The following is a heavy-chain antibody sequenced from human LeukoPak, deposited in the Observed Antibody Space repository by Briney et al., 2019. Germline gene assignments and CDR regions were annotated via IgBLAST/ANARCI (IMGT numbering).Heavy chain of an antibody. CDR1: GYTFTGYY. CDR3: ARDIQADSRASGY. J-gene: IGHJ4*02. Sequence: ASVKVSCKASGYTFTGYYMHWVRQAPGQGLEWMGWINPNSGGTNYAQKFQGRVTMTRDTSISTAYMELSRLRSEDTAVYYCARDIQADSRASGYWGQGTLVTVSS. V-gene: IGHV1-2*02. D-gene: IGHD3-22*01. CDR2: INPNSGGT.